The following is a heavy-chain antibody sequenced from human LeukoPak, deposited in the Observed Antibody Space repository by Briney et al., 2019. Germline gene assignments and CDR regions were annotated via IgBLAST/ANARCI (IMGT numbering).Heavy chain of an antibody. CDR1: GGSISSYY. CDR3: ARSLSGSYDFWSGFGASWFDP. D-gene: IGHD3-3*01. Sequence: SETLSLPCTVSGGSISSYYWSWIRRPPGKGLEWIGYIYYSGSTNYNPSLKSRVTISVDTSKNQFSLKLSSVTAADTAVYYCARSLSGSYDFWSGFGASWFDPWGQGTLVTVSS. V-gene: IGHV4-59*01. CDR2: IYYSGST. J-gene: IGHJ5*02.